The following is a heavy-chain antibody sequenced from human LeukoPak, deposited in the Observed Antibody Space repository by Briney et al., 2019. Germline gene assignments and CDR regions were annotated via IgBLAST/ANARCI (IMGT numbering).Heavy chain of an antibody. Sequence: GGSLRLSCAASGFTFSSYEMNWVRQAPGKGLEWVSYISSSGSTIYYADSVKGRFTISRDNAKNSLYLQMNSLRAEDTAVYYCERFHLSYDYVWGSYRYDYYFDYWGQGTLVTVSS. V-gene: IGHV3-48*03. CDR2: ISSSGSTI. CDR3: ERFHLSYDYVWGSYRYDYYFDY. J-gene: IGHJ4*02. CDR1: GFTFSSYE. D-gene: IGHD3-16*02.